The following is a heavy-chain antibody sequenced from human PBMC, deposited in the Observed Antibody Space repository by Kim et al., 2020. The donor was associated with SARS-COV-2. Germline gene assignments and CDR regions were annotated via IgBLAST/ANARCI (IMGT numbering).Heavy chain of an antibody. CDR1: GFTFSSYS. D-gene: IGHD3-10*01. J-gene: IGHJ4*02. CDR3: ARGDYGSGSYPTYYFDY. V-gene: IGHV3-48*04. CDR2: ISSSSSTI. Sequence: GGSLRLSCAASGFTFSSYSMNWVRQAPGKGLEWVSYISSSSSTIYYADSVKGRFTISRDNAKNSLYLQMNSLRAEDTAVYYCARGDYGSGSYPTYYFDYWGQGTLVTVSS.